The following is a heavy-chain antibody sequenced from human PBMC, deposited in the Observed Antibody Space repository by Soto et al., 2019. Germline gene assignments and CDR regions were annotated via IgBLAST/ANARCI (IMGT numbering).Heavy chain of an antibody. CDR1: GGTFSSYA. CDR3: ARDGISTYYDSSGPLNY. Sequence: QVQLVQSGAEVKKPGSSVKVSCKASGGTFSSYAISWVRQAPGQGLEWMGGIIPIFGTANYAQKFQGRVTITADEATSTAYMELSSLRSEDTAVYYCARDGISTYYDSSGPLNYWGQGTLVTVSS. V-gene: IGHV1-69*01. J-gene: IGHJ4*02. CDR2: IIPIFGTA. D-gene: IGHD3-22*01.